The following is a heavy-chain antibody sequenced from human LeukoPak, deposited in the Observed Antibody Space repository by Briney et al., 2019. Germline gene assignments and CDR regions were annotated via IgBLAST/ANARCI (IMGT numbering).Heavy chain of an antibody. D-gene: IGHD6-19*01. CDR3: AKTTTGYSSGRFPGWPVDY. CDR2: IFGSGGSS. Sequence: GGSLRLSCAASGFTFSSYAVSWVRQAPGKGLEWVSGIFGSGGSSHYADSVKGRFTISGDNSKNTVYLQMNSLRAEDTAVYYCAKTTTGYSSGRFPGWPVDYWGQGTLVTVPS. J-gene: IGHJ4*02. V-gene: IGHV3-23*01. CDR1: GFTFSSYA.